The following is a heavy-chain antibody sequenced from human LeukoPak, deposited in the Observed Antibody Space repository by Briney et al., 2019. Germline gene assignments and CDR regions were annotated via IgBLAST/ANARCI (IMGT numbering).Heavy chain of an antibody. D-gene: IGHD2-2*01. Sequence: GGSLRLSCAASGFTFSPYWLHWVRQAPGKGLVWVSRINSDGSSTSYADSVKGRFIISRDNAKNTLYLQMNSLRAEDTGVYYCARPRSASCSSTSCSHYYFDYWGQGTLVTVFS. CDR3: ARPRSASCSSTSCSHYYFDY. CDR1: GFTFSPYW. J-gene: IGHJ4*02. CDR2: INSDGSST. V-gene: IGHV3-74*01.